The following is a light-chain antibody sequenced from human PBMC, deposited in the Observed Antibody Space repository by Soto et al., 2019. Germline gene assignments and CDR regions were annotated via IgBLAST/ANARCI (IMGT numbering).Light chain of an antibody. CDR1: QSISFS. Sequence: DIQMTQSPSSLSASVGDRVIISCRASQSISFSLNWYQQKPGTAPKLLIFATSTLKGGVPSRFSGSGSGTDFTLTISSLQPEDFATYFCQQSSSTPYTSGQGTKLEIK. CDR2: ATS. V-gene: IGKV1-39*01. CDR3: QQSSSTPYT. J-gene: IGKJ2*01.